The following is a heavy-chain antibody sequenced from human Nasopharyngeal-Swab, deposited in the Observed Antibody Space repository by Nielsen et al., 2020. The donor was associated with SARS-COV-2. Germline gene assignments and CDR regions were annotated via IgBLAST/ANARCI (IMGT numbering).Heavy chain of an antibody. CDR2: IDAGNGNT. Sequence: ASVKVSCKASGYTFTSYAIHWVRQAPGQRLEWMAWIDAGNGNTQYSQKFQGRVTLTWDTSASTAYMELSTLRSEDTAVYYCATVGYTSSSDYFDYWGQGTLVTVSS. J-gene: IGHJ4*02. CDR1: GYTFTSYA. V-gene: IGHV1-3*01. CDR3: ATVGYTSSSDYFDY. D-gene: IGHD6-13*01.